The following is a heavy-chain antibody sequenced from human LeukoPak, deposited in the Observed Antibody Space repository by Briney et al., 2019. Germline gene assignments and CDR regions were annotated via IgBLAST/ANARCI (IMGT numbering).Heavy chain of an antibody. V-gene: IGHV3-21*01. CDR1: GFTFSSYS. CDR3: ARENWFDP. J-gene: IGHJ5*02. CDR2: ISSSSSYI. Sequence: GGSLRLSCAASGFTFSSYSMNWVRQAPGKGLGWVSSISSSSSYIYYGDSVKGRFTISRDNAKNSLYLQMNSLRAEDTAVYYCARENWFDPWGQGTLVTVSS.